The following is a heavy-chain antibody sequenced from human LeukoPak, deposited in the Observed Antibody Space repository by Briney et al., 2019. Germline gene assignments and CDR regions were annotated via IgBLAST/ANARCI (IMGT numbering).Heavy chain of an antibody. V-gene: IGHV3-23*01. CDR2: ISGSGGNT. D-gene: IGHD3-3*01. Sequence: GGSLRLSCAASGFTFSSYAMSWVRQAPGKGLEWVSAISGSGGNTYYADSVKGRFTISRDNSKNTLYLQMNSLRAEDTAVYYCAKPMNDFWDAFDIWGQGTMVTVSS. CDR3: AKPMNDFWDAFDI. J-gene: IGHJ3*02. CDR1: GFTFSSYA.